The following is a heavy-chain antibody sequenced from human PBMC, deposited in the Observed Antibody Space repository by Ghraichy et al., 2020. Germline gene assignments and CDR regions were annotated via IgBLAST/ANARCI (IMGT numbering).Heavy chain of an antibody. V-gene: IGHV3-7*01. CDR3: ARDKVVGATRFDY. CDR2: IKEDGSEK. J-gene: IGHJ4*02. D-gene: IGHD1-26*01. CDR1: GFTFSSYW. Sequence: GGSLRLSCAASGFTFSSYWMSWVRQAPGKGLEWVANIKEDGSEKYYVDSVKGRFTISRDNAKNSLYLQMDSLRAEDTAVYYCARDKVVGATRFDYWGQGTLVTVSS.